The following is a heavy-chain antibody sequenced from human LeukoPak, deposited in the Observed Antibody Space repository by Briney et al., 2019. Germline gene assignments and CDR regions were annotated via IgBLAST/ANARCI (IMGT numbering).Heavy chain of an antibody. CDR2: ISSSGSTI. V-gene: IGHV3-11*01. D-gene: IGHD6-19*01. CDR1: GFTFSDYY. CDR3: ANFERTVAGPYNWFDP. J-gene: IGHJ5*02. Sequence: PGGSLRLSCAASGFTFSDYYMSWIRQAPGKGLEWVSYISSSGSTIYYADSVKGRFTISRDNSKNTLYLQMNSLRADDTAVYYCANFERTVAGPYNWFDPWGQGTLVTVSS.